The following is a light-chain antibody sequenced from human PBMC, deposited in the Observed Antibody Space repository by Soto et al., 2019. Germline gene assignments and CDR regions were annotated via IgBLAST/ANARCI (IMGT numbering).Light chain of an antibody. Sequence: QSVLTQPASVSGSPGQSITISCTGTSSDVGGYNYVSWYQQHPGRAPKLMICGVTNRPSGVSNRFSGSKSGNTASLTISGLQAEDEADYYCSSYTTSSTWVFGGGTKLTVL. J-gene: IGLJ3*02. CDR1: SSDVGGYNY. CDR2: GVT. CDR3: SSYTTSSTWV. V-gene: IGLV2-14*01.